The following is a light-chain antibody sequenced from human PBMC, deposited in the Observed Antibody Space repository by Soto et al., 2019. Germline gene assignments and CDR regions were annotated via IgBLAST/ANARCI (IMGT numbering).Light chain of an antibody. J-gene: IGLJ1*01. CDR2: DVS. CDR1: SSDVGAYNY. Sequence: QSALTQPASVSGSPGESITISCTGTSSDVGAYNYVSWYQQDPGKAPKLMIYDVSSRPSGVSNRFSGSKSGHTASLTISGLQADDEADYYCTSYTSSSTYVFGTGTKLTVL. V-gene: IGLV2-14*01. CDR3: TSYTSSSTYV.